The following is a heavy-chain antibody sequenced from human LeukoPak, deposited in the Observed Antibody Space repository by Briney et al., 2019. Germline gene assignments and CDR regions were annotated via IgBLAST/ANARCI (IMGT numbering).Heavy chain of an antibody. CDR2: IKQDGSEK. J-gene: IGHJ3*02. V-gene: IGHV3-7*01. CDR3: AGVGWGVVVPAAIGAFDI. Sequence: GGSLRLSCAASGFTFSTYWMGWVRQAPGKGLEWVANIKQDGSEKYYVDSVKGRFTISRDNAKNSLYLQMNSLRAEDTAVYYCAGVGWGVVVPAAIGAFDIWGQGTMVTVSS. D-gene: IGHD2-2*01. CDR1: GFTFSTYW.